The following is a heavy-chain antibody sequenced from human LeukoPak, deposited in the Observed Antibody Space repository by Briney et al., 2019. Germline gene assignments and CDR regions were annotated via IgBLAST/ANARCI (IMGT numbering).Heavy chain of an antibody. CDR2: IYSGGST. CDR3: AKDFSSWTFFDY. V-gene: IGHV3-66*02. Sequence: GGSLRLSCAASGFTVSSNYMNWVRQAPGKGLEWVSIIYSGGSTYYADSVKGRFTISRDNSKNTLYLQMDSLRAEDTAVYYCAKDFSSWTFFDYWGQGTLVTVSS. D-gene: IGHD6-13*01. J-gene: IGHJ4*02. CDR1: GFTVSSNY.